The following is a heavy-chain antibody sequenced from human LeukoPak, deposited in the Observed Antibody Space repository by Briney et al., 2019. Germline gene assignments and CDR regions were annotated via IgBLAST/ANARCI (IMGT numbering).Heavy chain of an antibody. Sequence: GGSLRLSCAASGFTFSSYWIHWVRQAPGTGLVWVSRINGDGSDTSYADSVKGRFTISRDNAKNTVYLQTDSLRAEDTAVYYCARGYCTSSNCLSRFADYWGQGTLVTVST. CDR3: ARGYCTSSNCLSRFADY. J-gene: IGHJ4*02. V-gene: IGHV3-74*01. CDR2: INGDGSDT. D-gene: IGHD2-2*01. CDR1: GFTFSSYW.